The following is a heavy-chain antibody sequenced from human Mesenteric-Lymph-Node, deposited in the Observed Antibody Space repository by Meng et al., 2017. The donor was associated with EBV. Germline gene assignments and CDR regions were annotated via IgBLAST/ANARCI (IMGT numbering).Heavy chain of an antibody. V-gene: IGHV3-11*01. CDR2: ISRSSSSI. CDR3: ATGTYYWYYDY. CDR1: GFIFSDFD. Sequence: QVRLVESGGGLAKPGGSLRLSCAASGFIFSDFDMSWIRQAPGKGLEWVSYISRSSSSIYYADSVKGRFTISRDNAKNSLYLQMNSLRAEDTAVYYCATGTYYWYYDYWGQGTLVTVSS. D-gene: IGHD3-10*01. J-gene: IGHJ4*02.